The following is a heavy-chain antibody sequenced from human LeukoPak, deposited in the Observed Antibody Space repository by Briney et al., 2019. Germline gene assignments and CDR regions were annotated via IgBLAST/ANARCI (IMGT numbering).Heavy chain of an antibody. CDR1: GFTFSSYA. CDR2: ISYDGSNK. Sequence: PGGSLRLSCAAAGFTFSSYAMHWVRQAPGKGLEWVAVISYDGSNKYYAGSVKGRFTISRDNSKNTLYLQMNSLRAEDTAVYYCARGSGVVVAAKGFQHWGQGTLVTVSS. V-gene: IGHV3-30*04. J-gene: IGHJ1*01. CDR3: ARGSGVVVAAKGFQH. D-gene: IGHD2-15*01.